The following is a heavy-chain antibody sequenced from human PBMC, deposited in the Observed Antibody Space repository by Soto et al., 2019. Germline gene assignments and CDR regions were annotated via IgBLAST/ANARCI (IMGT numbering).Heavy chain of an antibody. CDR3: ASLALVPAAMTNIWFEP. Sequence: GESLKISCKGSGYSFTSYWISWVRQMPGKGLEWMGRIDPSDSYTNYSPSLQGHVTISADNSISTASLHWRRLKAPDTALYYCASLALVPAAMTNIWFEPCGQGTMVAVSS. V-gene: IGHV5-10-1*01. CDR1: GYSFTSYW. D-gene: IGHD2-2*01. CDR2: IDPSDSYT. J-gene: IGHJ5*02.